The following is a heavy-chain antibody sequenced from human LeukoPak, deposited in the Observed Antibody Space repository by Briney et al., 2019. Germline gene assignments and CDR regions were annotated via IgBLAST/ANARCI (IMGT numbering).Heavy chain of an antibody. CDR3: ARYRGTYGYYFDY. Sequence: PSETLSLTCTVSGGSISSGGYYWSWIRQPPGKGLEWIGYIYHSGSTYYNPSLKSRVTISVDRSKNQFTLKLTSVTAADTAVYYCARYRGTYGYYFDYWGQGKLVIVSS. J-gene: IGHJ4*02. V-gene: IGHV4-30-2*02. CDR1: GGSISSGGYY. D-gene: IGHD5-24*01. CDR2: IYHSGST.